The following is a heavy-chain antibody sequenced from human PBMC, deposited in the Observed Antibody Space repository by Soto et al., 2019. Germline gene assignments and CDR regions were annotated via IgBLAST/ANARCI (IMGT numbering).Heavy chain of an antibody. CDR1: GFTFDDYA. V-gene: IGHV3-9*01. D-gene: IGHD1-26*01. CDR3: AKMGPDGPHYYFDY. Sequence: PGGSLRLSCAASGFTFDDYAMHWGRQAPGKGLEWVSGTSGNSGSIGYADSVKGRFTISRDNAKNSLYLQMNSLRAEDTALYYSAKMGPDGPHYYFDYWGQGTLVTVSS. J-gene: IGHJ4*02. CDR2: TSGNSGSI.